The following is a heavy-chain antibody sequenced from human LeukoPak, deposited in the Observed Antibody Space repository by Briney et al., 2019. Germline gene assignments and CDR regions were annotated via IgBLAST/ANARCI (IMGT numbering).Heavy chain of an antibody. J-gene: IGHJ4*02. CDR2: IYPGDSDT. CDR1: GYSFTTYW. V-gene: IGHV5-51*01. D-gene: IGHD2-2*01. Sequence: WESLKISCRGSGYSFTTYWIGWVRQMPGKGLEWMGIIYPGDSDTRYSPSFQGQVTMSADKSINTAYLQWSSLKASDTAMYYCARRQGCSSTSCPPDSWGQGTLVTVSS. CDR3: ARRQGCSSTSCPPDS.